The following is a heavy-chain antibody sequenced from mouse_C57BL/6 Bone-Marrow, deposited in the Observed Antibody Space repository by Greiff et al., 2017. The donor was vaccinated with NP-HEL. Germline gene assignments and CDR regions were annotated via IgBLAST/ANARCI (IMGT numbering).Heavy chain of an antibody. CDR1: GYTFTTYP. CDR2: FHPYNDDT. D-gene: IGHD1-1*01. Sequence: VQLVESGAELVKPGASVKMSCKASGYTFTTYPIEWMKQNHGKRLEWIGNFHPYNDDTKYNEKFKGKATLTVEKSSSTGYLELSRLTSDNSAVYYCARRYYGSSPELAYWGQGTLVTVSA. J-gene: IGHJ3*01. V-gene: IGHV1-47*01. CDR3: ARRYYGSSPELAY.